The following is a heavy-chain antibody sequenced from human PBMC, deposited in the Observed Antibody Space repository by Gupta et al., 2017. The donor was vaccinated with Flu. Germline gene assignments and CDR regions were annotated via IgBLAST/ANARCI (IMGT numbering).Heavy chain of an antibody. J-gene: IGHJ4*02. Sequence: QVQLQESGPGLVKPSQTLSLTCTVPGGSTSIGIYYWSWIRQPAGKGLEWIGGIYTSGSTNYNPSLKSRVTISVDTSKNQFSLKLSSVTAADTAVYYCARAYYDSSGYGFDYWGQGTLVTVSS. CDR3: ARAYYDSSGYGFDY. D-gene: IGHD3-22*01. V-gene: IGHV4-61*02. CDR2: IYTSGST. CDR1: GGSTSIGIYY.